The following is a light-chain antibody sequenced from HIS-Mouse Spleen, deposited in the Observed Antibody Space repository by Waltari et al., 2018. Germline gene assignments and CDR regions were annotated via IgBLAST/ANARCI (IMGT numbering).Light chain of an antibody. V-gene: IGLV1-44*01. Sequence: QSVLTQPPSASGTPGQRCTISCSGSSSNIGSNTVNWYQQLPGTAPKLLIYSNNQRPSGVPDRFSGSKSGTSASLAISGLQSEDEADYYCAAWDDSLNGVFGGGTKLTVL. CDR3: AAWDDSLNGV. CDR2: SNN. CDR1: SSNIGSNT. J-gene: IGLJ3*02.